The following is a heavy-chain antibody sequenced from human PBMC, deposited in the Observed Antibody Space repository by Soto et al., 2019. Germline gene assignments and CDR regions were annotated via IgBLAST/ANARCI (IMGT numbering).Heavy chain of an antibody. CDR1: GYTFTSYA. D-gene: IGHD2-2*01. J-gene: IGHJ6*02. V-gene: IGHV1-3*01. Sequence: ASVKVSCKASGYTFTSYAMHWVRQAPGQRLEWMGWINAGNGNTKYSQKFQGRVTITRDTSASTAYMELSSLRSEDTAVYYCARVSNRVVPANYYYSGMDVCGQGTTVTVSS. CDR2: INAGNGNT. CDR3: ARVSNRVVPANYYYSGMDV.